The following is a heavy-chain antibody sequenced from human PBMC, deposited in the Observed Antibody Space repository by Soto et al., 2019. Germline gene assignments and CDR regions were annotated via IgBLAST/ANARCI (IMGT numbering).Heavy chain of an antibody. CDR1: GFSFSSYG. D-gene: IGHD6-19*01. J-gene: IGHJ4*02. Sequence: PGGSLRLSCAASGFSFSSYGMHWVRQAPGKGLEWVAVISYDGSNKYYADSVKGRFTISRDNSKNTLYLQMNSLRGEDTAMYYCARAAYSSGWYAGYWGQGTLVTVSS. V-gene: IGHV3-30*03. CDR2: ISYDGSNK. CDR3: ARAAYSSGWYAGY.